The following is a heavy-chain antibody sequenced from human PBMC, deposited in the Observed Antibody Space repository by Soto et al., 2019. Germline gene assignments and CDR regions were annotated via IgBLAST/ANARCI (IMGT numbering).Heavy chain of an antibody. CDR2: ISGSGGST. V-gene: IGHV3-23*01. Sequence: PGGSLRLSCAASGFTFSSYSMSWVRQAPGKGLEWVSAISGSGGSTYYADSVKGRFTITRDNSKNTLYLQMNSLRAEDTAVYYCAKDYDDFWSGSRHLDAFDIWGQGTMVTASS. J-gene: IGHJ3*02. CDR1: GFTFSSYS. CDR3: AKDYDDFWSGSRHLDAFDI. D-gene: IGHD3-3*01.